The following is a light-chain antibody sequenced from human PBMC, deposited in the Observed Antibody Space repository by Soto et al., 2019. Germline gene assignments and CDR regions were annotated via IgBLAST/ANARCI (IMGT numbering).Light chain of an antibody. Sequence: DIQMTQSPSTVSASVGDRVTITCRASQIISSWLAWYQQKPGKAPKLLIYKASSLESGVPSRFSGSGSGTEFTLTISSLQPDDFATYYCQQYNSYSLYTFGQGTKLEIK. V-gene: IGKV1-5*03. J-gene: IGKJ2*01. CDR3: QQYNSYSLYT. CDR2: KAS. CDR1: QIISSW.